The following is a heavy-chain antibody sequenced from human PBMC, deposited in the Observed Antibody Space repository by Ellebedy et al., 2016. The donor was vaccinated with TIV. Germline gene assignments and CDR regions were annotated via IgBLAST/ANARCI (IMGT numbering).Heavy chain of an antibody. Sequence: GESLKISXAASGFTFSSYAMSWVRQAPGKGLEWVSAISGSGGSTYYADSVKGRFTISRDNSKNTLYLQMNSLRAEDTAVYYCAKSFYCSGGSCYDYYYYGLDVWGQGTTVTVSS. CDR1: GFTFSSYA. J-gene: IGHJ6*02. CDR3: AKSFYCSGGSCYDYYYYGLDV. D-gene: IGHD2-15*01. CDR2: ISGSGGST. V-gene: IGHV3-23*01.